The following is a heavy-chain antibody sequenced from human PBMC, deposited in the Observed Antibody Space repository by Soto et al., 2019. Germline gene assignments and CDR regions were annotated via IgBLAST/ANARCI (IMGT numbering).Heavy chain of an antibody. CDR2: IYYSGST. CDR3: AMEVVFAINY. J-gene: IGHJ4*02. CDR1: GGSISSYY. D-gene: IGHD2-8*02. V-gene: IGHV4-59*01. Sequence: PSEPLSLTCTVSGGSISSYYWSWSRQPPGKGLEWIGYIYYSGSTNYNPSLKSRVTISVDTSKNQFSLKLSSVTAADTAVYYCAMEVVFAINYWGQGTRVTVSS.